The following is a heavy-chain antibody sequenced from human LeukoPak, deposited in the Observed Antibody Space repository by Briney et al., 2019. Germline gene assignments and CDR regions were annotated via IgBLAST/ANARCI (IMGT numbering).Heavy chain of an antibody. D-gene: IGHD6-6*01. J-gene: IGHJ4*02. CDR2: ISAYKGNT. CDR1: GYTFTSYG. CDR3: ARDADIEVGYSSSSSSDY. Sequence: GASVKVSCKASGYTFTSYGISWVGQAPGQGLEWMGWISAYKGNTNYAKKLQGRVTMTTDTSTSTAYMELRSLRSDDTAVYYCARDADIEVGYSSSSSSDYWGQGTLVTVSS. V-gene: IGHV1-18*01.